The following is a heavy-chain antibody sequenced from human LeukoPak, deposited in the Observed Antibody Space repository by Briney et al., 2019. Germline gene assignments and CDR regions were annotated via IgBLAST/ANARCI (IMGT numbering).Heavy chain of an antibody. CDR3: ARDSDSSGYYLFDY. D-gene: IGHD3-22*01. CDR1: GFTFSSYA. V-gene: IGHV3-30-3*01. CDR2: ISYDGSNK. Sequence: GGSLRLSCAASGFTFSSYAMHWVRQAPGKGLEWVAVISYDGSNKYYADSVKGRFTISRDNSKNTLYLQMYSLRAEDTAVYYCARDSDSSGYYLFDYWGQGTLVTVSS. J-gene: IGHJ4*02.